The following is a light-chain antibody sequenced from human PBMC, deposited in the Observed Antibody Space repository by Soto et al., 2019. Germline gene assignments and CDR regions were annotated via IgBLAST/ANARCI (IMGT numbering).Light chain of an antibody. CDR3: QQSSSTVLT. J-gene: IGKJ4*01. Sequence: DIQMTQSPSSLSASVGDRVTITCRTSQSISSYLNWYQQKPGKAPKLLIYAASSLQGGVPSRFSGSGSGTDFTLTISSLQREDCAIYYCQQSSSTVLTSGGGTKVEIK. V-gene: IGKV1-39*01. CDR1: QSISSY. CDR2: AAS.